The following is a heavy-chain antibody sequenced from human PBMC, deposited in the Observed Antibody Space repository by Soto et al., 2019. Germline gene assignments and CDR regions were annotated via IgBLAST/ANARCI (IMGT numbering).Heavy chain of an antibody. J-gene: IGHJ4*02. D-gene: IGHD4-17*01. V-gene: IGHV4-31*03. Sequence: SETLSLTCTVSGGSISSGGYYWSWIRQHPGKGLEWIGYIHSSGSTYYNPSLKSRVTISVDTSKNQFYLKPSSVTAADTAVYYFGRGRRGVTRGPLFFPLDFWGQGTLVTVSS. CDR2: IHSSGST. CDR3: GRGRRGVTRGPLFFPLDF. CDR1: GGSISSGGYY.